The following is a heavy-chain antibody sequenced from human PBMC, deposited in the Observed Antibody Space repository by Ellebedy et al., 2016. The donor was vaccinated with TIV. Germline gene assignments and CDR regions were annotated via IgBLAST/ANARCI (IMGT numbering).Heavy chain of an antibody. D-gene: IGHD3-10*01. CDR1: GYTFTVYY. J-gene: IGHJ4*02. CDR3: ARSRHYYGSGSYYELTDY. CDR2: INPNRGDT. V-gene: IGHV1-2*02. Sequence: AASVKVSCKASGYTFTVYYMQWVRQAPGQGPEWMGWINPNRGDTKYAQKFQGRVTMTRDTSITTAYMELSRLRSDDTAMYYFARSRHYYGSGSYYELTDYWGQGTLVTVSS.